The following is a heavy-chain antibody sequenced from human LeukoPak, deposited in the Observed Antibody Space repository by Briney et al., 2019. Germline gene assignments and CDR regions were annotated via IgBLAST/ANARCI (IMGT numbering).Heavy chain of an antibody. CDR3: TRANRYCGGGNCYYYFDY. CDR1: GSTLSDQY. CDR2: IRSKTYGGTS. J-gene: IGHJ4*02. V-gene: IGHV3-49*04. Sequence: GGSLRLSCAASGSTLSDQYIDWVRQAPGKGLEWVGLIRSKTYGGTSEYAASVKARFTISTDDPKSIAYLQLNSLRTEDTAVYYCTRANRYCGGGNCYYYFDYWGPGTLVTVSS. D-gene: IGHD2-15*01.